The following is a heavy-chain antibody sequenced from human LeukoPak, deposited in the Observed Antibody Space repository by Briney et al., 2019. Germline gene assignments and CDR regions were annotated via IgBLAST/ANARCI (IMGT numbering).Heavy chain of an antibody. V-gene: IGHV1-18*01. D-gene: IGHD3-10*01. Sequence: ASPKDSCVAPRNTASSYGICWVRQAPGRGLWWMGWISAYNGNTNYAQKLQGRVTMTTDPSTSTAYMELRSLRSDDTAVYYCAGEGYGSGSYFDYWGQGTLVTVSS. CDR2: ISAYNGNT. CDR1: RNTASSYG. J-gene: IGHJ4*02. CDR3: AGEGYGSGSYFDY.